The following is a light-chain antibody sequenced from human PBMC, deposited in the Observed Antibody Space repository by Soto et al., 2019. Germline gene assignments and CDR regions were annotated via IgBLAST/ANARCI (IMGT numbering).Light chain of an antibody. V-gene: IGKV2-24*01. CDR3: IQATQAWGP. CDR2: KVS. CDR1: QNIVHHAGNTD. Sequence: IVMTQTPLSSSVTLGQAASISCRYSQNIVHHAGNTDFSWIEQMLCQPPRILISKVSDRFSGVPDRFRGSGAGTDFSLTISSAEAEDVGVYYCIQATQAWGPLGTGTELDI. J-gene: IGKJ1*01.